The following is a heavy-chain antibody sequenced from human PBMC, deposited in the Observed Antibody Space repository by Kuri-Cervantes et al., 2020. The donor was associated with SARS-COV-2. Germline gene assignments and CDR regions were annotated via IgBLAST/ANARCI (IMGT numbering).Heavy chain of an antibody. J-gene: IGHJ6*03. V-gene: IGHV3-74*01. CDR1: GFTFSRSW. CDR2: INSDGSVT. Sequence: GGSLRLSCAASGFTFSRSWMLWVRQAPGKGLVWVSRINSDGSVTSYPDSVEGRFTISRDNAKNTLSLQMNSLSAEDTAVYFCARVETSHYSSYYMDVWGKGTTVTDSS. CDR3: ARVETSHYSSYYMDV.